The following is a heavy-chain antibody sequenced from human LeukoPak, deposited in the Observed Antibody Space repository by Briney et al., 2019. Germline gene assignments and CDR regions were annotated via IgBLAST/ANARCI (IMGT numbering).Heavy chain of an antibody. D-gene: IGHD3-10*01. Sequence: SETLSLTRAVYGGSFSGYYWSWIRQPPGKGLEWIGEINHSGSTNYNPSLKSRVTISVDTSKNQFSLKLSSVTAADTAVYYCARGLKRMVRARGYAYMDVWGKGTTVTVSS. V-gene: IGHV4-34*01. CDR2: INHSGST. CDR1: GGSFSGYY. CDR3: ARGLKRMVRARGYAYMDV. J-gene: IGHJ6*03.